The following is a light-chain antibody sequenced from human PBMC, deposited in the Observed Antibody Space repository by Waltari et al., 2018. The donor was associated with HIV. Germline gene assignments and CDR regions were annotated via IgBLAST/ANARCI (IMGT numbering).Light chain of an antibody. CDR2: ALN. CDR3: CADAGSYTRS. J-gene: IGLJ2*01. CDR1: SRDVGLYKY. Sequence: QSALPQPRSVSGSPGQSVTLSCTGTSRDVGLYKYVSWYQQHPDKVPKLLIYALNDRPSGVPDQFSGVKAGTTASLTISGLQAEEEAFDCCCADAGSYTRSVGGGTKLTVL. V-gene: IGLV2-11*01.